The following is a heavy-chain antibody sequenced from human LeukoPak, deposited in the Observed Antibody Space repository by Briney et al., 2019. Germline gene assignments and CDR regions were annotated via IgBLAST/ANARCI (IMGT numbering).Heavy chain of an antibody. CDR2: IYYSGST. CDR1: GGSISSGDYY. J-gene: IGHJ4*02. V-gene: IGHV4-30-4*01. Sequence: SETLSLTCTVSGGSISSGDYYWSWIRQPPGKGLEWIGYIYYSGSTYYNPSLKSRVTISVDTSKNQFSLKLSSVTAADTAVYYCATANFDCSGDSCYSYYFDYWGQGTLVTVSS. CDR3: ATANFDCSGDSCYSYYFDY. D-gene: IGHD2-15*01.